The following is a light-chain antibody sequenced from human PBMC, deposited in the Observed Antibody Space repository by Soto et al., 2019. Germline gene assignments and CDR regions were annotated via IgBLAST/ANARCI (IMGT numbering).Light chain of an antibody. V-gene: IGKV1-9*01. J-gene: IGKJ5*01. CDR3: QQLNSFPIT. Sequence: DIQLTQSPSFLSASVGDRVTITCRASQGINNFLGWYQQKPGKGPKLLIYAASALQSGIPSSFSGSGSGTEFTLTITSLQPEDFATYFCQQLNSFPITFGQGTRLDIK. CDR2: AAS. CDR1: QGINNF.